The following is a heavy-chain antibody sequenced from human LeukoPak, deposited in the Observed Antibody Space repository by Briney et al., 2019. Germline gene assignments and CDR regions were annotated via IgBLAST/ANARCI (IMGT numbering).Heavy chain of an antibody. D-gene: IGHD6-6*01. CDR2: INPNSGGT. V-gene: IGHV1-2*06. J-gene: IGHJ3*02. Sequence: ASVKVSCKASGYTFTGYYMHWVRQAPGQGPEWMGRINPNSGGTNYAQKFQGRVTMTRDTSISTAYMELSRLRSDDTAVYYCARDRNSGSSLDIWGQGTMLTVSS. CDR3: ARDRNSGSSLDI. CDR1: GYTFTGYY.